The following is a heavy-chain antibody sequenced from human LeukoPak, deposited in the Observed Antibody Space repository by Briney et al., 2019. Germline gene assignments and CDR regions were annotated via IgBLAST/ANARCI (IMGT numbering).Heavy chain of an antibody. V-gene: IGHV3-30*18. CDR2: ISYDGSNK. CDR1: GFTFSSYG. CDR3: AKGEGMDV. J-gene: IGHJ6*02. D-gene: IGHD1-26*01. Sequence: PGRSLRLSCAASGFTFSSYGMHWVRQAPGKGLEWVAVISYDGSNKYNADSVKGRFTISRDNSKNTLYLQMNSLRAEDTAVYYCAKGEGMDVWGQGTTVTVSS.